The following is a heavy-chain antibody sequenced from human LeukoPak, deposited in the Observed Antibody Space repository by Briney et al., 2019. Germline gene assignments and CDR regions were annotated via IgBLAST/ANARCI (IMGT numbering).Heavy chain of an antibody. V-gene: IGHV1-69*13. Sequence: GASVKVSCKASGGTFNSYAISWVRQAPGQGLEWMGGIIPMSDTANYPQKFRGRLTITADVPTSTVYMELSSLRAEDTAVYYCARDMWYYDFWGGYKPDKTFDYWGQGTLVTVSS. D-gene: IGHD3-3*01. J-gene: IGHJ4*02. CDR3: ARDMWYYDFWGGYKPDKTFDY. CDR1: GGTFNSYA. CDR2: IIPMSDTA.